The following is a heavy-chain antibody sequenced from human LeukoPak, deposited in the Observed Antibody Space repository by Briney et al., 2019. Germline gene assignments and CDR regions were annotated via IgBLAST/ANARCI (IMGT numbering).Heavy chain of an antibody. CDR2: IIQDGSVT. Sequence: GSLRLSCVTSGITFSNCYMHWVRQVPGEGLVWVSHIIQDGSVTSYADSVKGRFTISRDNAKNTVYLQLTNLRAEDTAVYYCATDDYRGLGYWGQGTLVTVSS. J-gene: IGHJ4*02. D-gene: IGHD3-16*01. V-gene: IGHV3-74*01. CDR3: ATDDYRGLGY. CDR1: GITFSNCY.